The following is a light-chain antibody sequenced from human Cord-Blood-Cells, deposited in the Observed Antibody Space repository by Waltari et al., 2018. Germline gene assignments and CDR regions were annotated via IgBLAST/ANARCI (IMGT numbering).Light chain of an antibody. CDR1: SSNIGSNT. J-gene: IGLJ3*02. V-gene: IGLV1-44*01. Sequence: QSVLTQPPSASGTPGQRVTISCSGSSSNIGSNTGNWYQQLPGTAPKLLTYSNNQRPSWVPDRFSGSKSGTSASLAISGLQSEDEADYYCAAWDDSLNGWVFGGGTKLTVL. CDR2: SNN. CDR3: AAWDDSLNGWV.